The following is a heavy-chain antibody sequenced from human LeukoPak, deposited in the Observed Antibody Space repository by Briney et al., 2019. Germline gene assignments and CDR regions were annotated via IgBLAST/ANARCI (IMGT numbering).Heavy chain of an antibody. Sequence: PGGSLRLSCAASGFTFSSYAMSWVRQAPGKGLEWVSAISGSGGSTYYADSVKGRFTISRDNSKNTLYLQMNSLRAEDTAVYYCANAAVYPEDYCDSSGYFFDYWGQGTLVTVSS. CDR1: GFTFSSYA. CDR2: ISGSGGST. CDR3: ANAAVYPEDYCDSSGYFFDY. J-gene: IGHJ4*02. V-gene: IGHV3-23*01. D-gene: IGHD3-22*01.